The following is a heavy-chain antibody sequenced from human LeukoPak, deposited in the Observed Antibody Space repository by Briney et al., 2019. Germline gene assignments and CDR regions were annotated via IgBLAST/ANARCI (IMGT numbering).Heavy chain of an antibody. Sequence: GSLRLSCAASGFPFRSYSMNWVRQAPGKGPEWVSYISSSSSTIYYADSVKGRFTISRDNAKNSLYLQMNSLRAEDTAVYYCARDWDFWSGYSLPPSYYYGMDAWGQGTTVTVSS. V-gene: IGHV3-48*01. CDR3: ARDWDFWSGYSLPPSYYYGMDA. CDR1: GFPFRSYS. J-gene: IGHJ6*02. CDR2: ISSSSSTI. D-gene: IGHD3-3*01.